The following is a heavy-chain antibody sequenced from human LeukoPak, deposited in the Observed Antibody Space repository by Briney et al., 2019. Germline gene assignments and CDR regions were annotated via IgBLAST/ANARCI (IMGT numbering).Heavy chain of an antibody. CDR1: GYTFTSYY. Sequence: ASVKVSCKASGYTFTSYYMHWVRQAPGQGLEWMGIINPSGGSTSYAQKFQGRVTMTRDTSTSTVYMELSSLRSEDTAVYYCASHYDDWSGYPFYYYYMDVWGKGTTVTVSS. D-gene: IGHD3-3*01. CDR2: INPSGGST. J-gene: IGHJ6*03. CDR3: ASHYDDWSGYPFYYYYMDV. V-gene: IGHV1-46*03.